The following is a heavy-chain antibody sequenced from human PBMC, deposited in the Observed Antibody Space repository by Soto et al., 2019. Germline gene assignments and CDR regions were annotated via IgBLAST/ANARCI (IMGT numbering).Heavy chain of an antibody. V-gene: IGHV1-18*01. CDR2: ISAYNGNT. CDR1: GYTFTSYG. D-gene: IGHD3-22*01. CDR3: AREYYDSSGGGWFDP. Sequence: ASVKVSCKASGYTFTSYGISWVRQAPGQGLEWMGWISAYNGNTNYAQKLQGRVTMTTDTSTSTAYMELRSLRSDDTAVYYCAREYYDSSGGGWFDPWGQGTLVTVSS. J-gene: IGHJ5*02.